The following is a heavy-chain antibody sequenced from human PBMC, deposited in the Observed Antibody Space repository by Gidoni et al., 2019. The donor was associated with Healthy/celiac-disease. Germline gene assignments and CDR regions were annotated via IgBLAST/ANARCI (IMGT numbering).Heavy chain of an antibody. V-gene: IGHV3-30*18. CDR1: GFTFSSDG. J-gene: IGHJ4*02. Sequence: QVQLVESGGGVVQTGRSLRLSCEASGFTFSSDGMHWIRQAPGKGLEWVAVRSYDGSNKYYADSVKVRFTISRDKSKHTLYLQMNSLRTEDTAVYYCAKDLGSGHGYYFDYWGQGPLVTVSS. D-gene: IGHD5-12*01. CDR3: AKDLGSGHGYYFDY. CDR2: RSYDGSNK.